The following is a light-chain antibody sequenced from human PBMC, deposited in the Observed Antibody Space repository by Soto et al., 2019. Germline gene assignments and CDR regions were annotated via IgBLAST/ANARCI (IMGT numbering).Light chain of an antibody. V-gene: IGLV3-21*04. CDR3: QVWDSNSDHPGV. J-gene: IGLJ1*01. CDR1: NIGSKS. Sequence: SYELTQPPSVSVAPGKTARITCGGNNIGSKSVHWYQQKPGQAPVLVIYYDSDRPSGIPERFSGSNSGNTATLTISRVEAGDEADYYCQVWDSNSDHPGVFGNGTKVTVL. CDR2: YDS.